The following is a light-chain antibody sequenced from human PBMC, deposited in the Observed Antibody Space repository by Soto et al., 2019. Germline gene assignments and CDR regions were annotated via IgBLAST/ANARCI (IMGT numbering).Light chain of an antibody. CDR1: QSLSFN. CDR2: AAS. V-gene: IGKV3-15*01. J-gene: IGKJ1*01. Sequence: EIVMAQSPATLSVSPGERATLSCRASQSLSFNLAWYQQKPGQAPRLLIYAASTRATGIPARFSGSGSGTDFTLTISSLQPEDFATYYCQQSYSTPTWTFGQGTKVDIK. CDR3: QQSYSTPTWT.